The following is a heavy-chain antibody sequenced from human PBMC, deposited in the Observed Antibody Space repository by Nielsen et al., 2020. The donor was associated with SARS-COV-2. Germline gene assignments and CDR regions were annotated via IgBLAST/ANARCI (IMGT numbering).Heavy chain of an antibody. CDR1: GVTFDDCA. Sequence: GGSLRLSCAASGVTFDDCAMHWVRHAPGKGLEWVSGISWNSGSIGYADSVKGRFTISRDNAKTSLYLQMNSLRAEDTALYYCATLASVGANYYYYGMDVWGQGTTVTVSS. CDR3: ATLASVGANYYYYGMDV. D-gene: IGHD1-26*01. J-gene: IGHJ6*02. V-gene: IGHV3-9*01. CDR2: ISWNSGSI.